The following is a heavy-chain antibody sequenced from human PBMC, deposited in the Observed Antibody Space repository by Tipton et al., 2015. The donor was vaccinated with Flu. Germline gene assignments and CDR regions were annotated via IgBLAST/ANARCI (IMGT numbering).Heavy chain of an antibody. CDR2: FHNSGGT. Sequence: TLSLTCSVSGASITSDNNFWSWIRQPAGKGLEYIGRFHNSGGTKYNPSLRSRVYISVDSSKNQFSLKLSSVTAADTAVYFCARGVSSGWYSVGFFDYWGQGRLVSVSS. V-gene: IGHV4-61*02. CDR3: ARGVSSGWYSVGFFDY. D-gene: IGHD6-19*01. CDR1: GASITSDNNF. J-gene: IGHJ4*02.